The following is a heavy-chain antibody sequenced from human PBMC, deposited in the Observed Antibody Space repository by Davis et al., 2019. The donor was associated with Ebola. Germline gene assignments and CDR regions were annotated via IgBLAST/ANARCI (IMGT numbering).Heavy chain of an antibody. V-gene: IGHV3-30*18. J-gene: IGHJ4*02. CDR3: AKSSGSHSYFDY. CDR1: GFSFTTSG. Sequence: GGSLRLSCAASGFSFTTSGMHWVRQAPGKGLEWVAFISDDGINKQYADSVKGRFTISRDNSMHTLYLQMNSLRAEDTAVYYCAKSSGSHSYFDYWGQGTLVTVYS. CDR2: ISDDGINK. D-gene: IGHD1-26*01.